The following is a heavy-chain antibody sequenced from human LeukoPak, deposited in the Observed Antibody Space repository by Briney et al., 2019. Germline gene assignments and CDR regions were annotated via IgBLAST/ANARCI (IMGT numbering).Heavy chain of an antibody. V-gene: IGHV1-2*02. CDR1: GYTFTDYY. CDR2: IDPDSGGT. CDR3: ARGYYDSSGLKHAFDI. Sequence: ASVKVSCKTSGYTFTDYYMHWVRQAPGQGLEWMASIDPDSGGTNYAQRFQGRVTVTRDTSITTAYMELSRLRFDDTAVYYCARGYYDSSGLKHAFDIWGQGTMVTVSS. D-gene: IGHD3-22*01. J-gene: IGHJ3*02.